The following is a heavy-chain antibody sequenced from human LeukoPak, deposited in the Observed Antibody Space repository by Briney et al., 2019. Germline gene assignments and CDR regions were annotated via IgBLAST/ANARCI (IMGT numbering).Heavy chain of an antibody. J-gene: IGHJ5*02. V-gene: IGHV4-34*01. D-gene: IGHD2-8*01. CDR2: INHSGST. CDR1: GGSFSGYY. Sequence: SETLSLTCAVYGGSFSGYYWSWIRQPPGKGLEWIGEINHSGSTNYNPSLKSRVTISVDTSKNQFSLKLSSVTAADTAVYYCARGRKYCTHGVCYKMDWFDPWGQGTLVTVSS. CDR3: ARGRKYCTHGVCYKMDWFDP.